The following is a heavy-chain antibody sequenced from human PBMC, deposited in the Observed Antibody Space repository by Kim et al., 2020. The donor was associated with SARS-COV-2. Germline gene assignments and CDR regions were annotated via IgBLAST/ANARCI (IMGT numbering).Heavy chain of an antibody. V-gene: IGHV1-18*01. Sequence: ASVKVSCKASGYTFTSYGISWVRQAPGQGLEWMGWISAYNGNTNYAQKLQGRVTMTTDTSTSTAYMELRSLRSDDTAVYYCARERGRSSGYYRYYYYGMDVWGQGTTVTVSS. CDR2: ISAYNGNT. D-gene: IGHD3-22*01. CDR3: ARERGRSSGYYRYYYYGMDV. CDR1: GYTFTSYG. J-gene: IGHJ6*02.